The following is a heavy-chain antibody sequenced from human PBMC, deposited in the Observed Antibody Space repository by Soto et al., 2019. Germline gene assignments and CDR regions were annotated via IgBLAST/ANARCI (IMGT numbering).Heavy chain of an antibody. CDR2: ISWNSGSI. V-gene: IGHV3-9*01. J-gene: IGHJ6*03. Sequence: EVQLVESGGGLVQPGRSLRLSCAASGFTFDDYVMHWVRQAPGKGLEWVSGISWNSGSIGYADSVKGRFTISRDNAKNSLYLQMNSLRAEDTALYYCAKDTRSSSWANNYYYYYMDVWGKGTTVTVSS. D-gene: IGHD6-13*01. CDR1: GFTFDDYV. CDR3: AKDTRSSSWANNYYYYYMDV.